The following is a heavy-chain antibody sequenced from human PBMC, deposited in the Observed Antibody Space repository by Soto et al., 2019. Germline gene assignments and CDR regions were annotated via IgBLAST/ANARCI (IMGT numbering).Heavy chain of an antibody. D-gene: IGHD6-13*01. CDR1: GFTFSSYA. V-gene: IGHV3-23*01. CDR3: AKTIAAAGVFDY. J-gene: IGHJ4*02. CDR2: ISGSGGST. Sequence: PVGSLILSCAASGFTFSSYAMSWVRPAPGKGLEWVSAISGSGGSTYYADSVKGRFTISRDNSKNTLYLQMNSLRAEDTAVYYCAKTIAAAGVFDYWGQGTLVTVSA.